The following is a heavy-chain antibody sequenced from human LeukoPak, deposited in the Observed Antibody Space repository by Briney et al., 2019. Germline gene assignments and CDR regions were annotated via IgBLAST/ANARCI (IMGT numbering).Heavy chain of an antibody. J-gene: IGHJ3*02. CDR2: IHDSGST. D-gene: IGHD5-18*01. CDR1: GGTISSYY. CDR3: ARGGRGYTYAPDAFDI. Sequence: SETLSLTCTVSGGTISSYYWNWIRQPPGKGLEWIGYIHDSGSTKYNPSLKSRVTIPVDTSKNQFSLKLSSVTAADTAVYYCARGGRGYTYAPDAFDIWGQGTMVTVSS. V-gene: IGHV4-59*01.